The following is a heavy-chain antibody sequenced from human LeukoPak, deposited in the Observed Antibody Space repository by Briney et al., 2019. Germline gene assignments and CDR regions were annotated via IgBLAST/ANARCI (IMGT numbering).Heavy chain of an antibody. D-gene: IGHD1-26*01. CDR1: AFTFSTYW. J-gene: IGHJ4*02. CDR2: INGDESST. Sequence: GGSLRLSCAASAFTFSTYWMHWVRQVPGKGLEWVSRINGDESSTNYADSVKGRFTISRDNAKDTLYLHLNSLTAEDTAVYYCARGAKWAYYFDYWGQGTLVTVSS. V-gene: IGHV3-74*01. CDR3: ARGAKWAYYFDY.